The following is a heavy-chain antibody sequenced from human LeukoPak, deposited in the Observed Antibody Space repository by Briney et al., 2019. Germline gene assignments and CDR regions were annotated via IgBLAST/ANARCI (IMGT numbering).Heavy chain of an antibody. CDR3: ARPLTTSNDAFDI. D-gene: IGHD4-17*01. CDR2: IYYSGST. V-gene: IGHV4-61*01. CDR1: GGSVSSGSYY. Sequence: SETLSLTCTVSGGSVSSGSYYWSWIRQPPGKGLEWIGYIYYSGSTYYNPSLKSRVTISVDTSKNQFSLKLSSVTAADTAVYYCARPLTTSNDAFDIWGQGTMVTVSS. J-gene: IGHJ3*02.